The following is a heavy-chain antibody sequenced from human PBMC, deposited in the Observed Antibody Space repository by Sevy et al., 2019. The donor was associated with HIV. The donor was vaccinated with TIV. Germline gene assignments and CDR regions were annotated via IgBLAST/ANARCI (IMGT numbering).Heavy chain of an antibody. CDR2: ISGSGGST. Sequence: GGSLRLSCAASGFTFISYTMSWVRQAPGKGLEWVSAISGSGGSTYYADSVKGRFTISRDNSKNTLYLEMNSLRAEDTALYYCAKEYISGYSWCQGTMVTVSS. CDR3: AKEYISGYS. D-gene: IGHD6-19*01. V-gene: IGHV3-23*01. J-gene: IGHJ4*02. CDR1: GFTFISYT.